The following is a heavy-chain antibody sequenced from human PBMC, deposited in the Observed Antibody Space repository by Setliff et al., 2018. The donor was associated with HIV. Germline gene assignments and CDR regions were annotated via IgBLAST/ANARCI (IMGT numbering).Heavy chain of an antibody. V-gene: IGHV4-34*01. Sequence: LSLTCAVYGGSFSGYFWSWIRQPPGKGLEWIGEINHSGSTNYNPSLKSRVTISVDTSKNQFSLKLSSLTAADTAVYYCAAGIAVAGTDYYYYGMDVWGQGTTVTVSS. CDR1: GGSFSGYF. CDR2: INHSGST. CDR3: AAGIAVAGTDYYYYGMDV. J-gene: IGHJ6*02. D-gene: IGHD6-19*01.